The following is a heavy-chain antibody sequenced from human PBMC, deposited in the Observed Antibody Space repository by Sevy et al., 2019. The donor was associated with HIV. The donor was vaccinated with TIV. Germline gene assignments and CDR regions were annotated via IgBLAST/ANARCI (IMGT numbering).Heavy chain of an antibody. V-gene: IGHV3-74*01. CDR3: ARGQLLQFLEVRSYSFDV. CDR2: INSHGTIT. CDR1: GFTFSSHW. D-gene: IGHD3-3*01. J-gene: IGHJ6*02. Sequence: GGSLRLSCAASGFTFSSHWMFWVRQAPGKGLMWVSHINSHGTITNYADSVKGRFAISGDNAKNTVYLRMDSLRAEDTAVYYCARGQLLQFLEVRSYSFDVWGQGTTVTVSS.